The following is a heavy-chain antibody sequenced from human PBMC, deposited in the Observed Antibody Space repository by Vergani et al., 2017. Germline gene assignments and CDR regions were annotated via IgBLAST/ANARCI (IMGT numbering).Heavy chain of an antibody. Sequence: VQLVEPGGGLVPPGRSLRLSCAASGFSFGDYAMTWVRQAPVKGLEWVAFIRNKAYGGTTEYAASVKGRFTISRDDSKRLAYLQLSGLKTEDTAVYFCSRGRGYSFGYSDYWGQGTLVTVSS. V-gene: IGHV3-49*04. CDR3: SRGRGYSFGYSDY. J-gene: IGHJ4*02. CDR2: IRNKAYGGTT. D-gene: IGHD5-18*01. CDR1: GFSFGDYA.